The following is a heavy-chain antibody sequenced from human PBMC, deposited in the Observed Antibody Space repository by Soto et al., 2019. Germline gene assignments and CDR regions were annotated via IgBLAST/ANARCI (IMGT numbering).Heavy chain of an antibody. V-gene: IGHV1-18*01. J-gene: IGHJ5*02. Sequence: QVQLVQSGAEVKKPGASVTVSCNASGYTFTTYGSTWVRQAPGQGLEWMGWISDYNGNTNYAQKFQGRVTVTIDTSTATAYMELRSLRSDDTAVYYCARGPRSSPSFDPWGQGTLVTVSS. CDR1: GYTFTTYG. CDR2: ISDYNGNT. CDR3: ARGPRSSPSFDP.